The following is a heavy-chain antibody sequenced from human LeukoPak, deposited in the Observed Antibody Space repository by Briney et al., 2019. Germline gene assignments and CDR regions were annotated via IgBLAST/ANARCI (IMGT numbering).Heavy chain of an antibody. CDR3: AGETLGGTLLMDV. Sequence: SGTLSLTCTVSGDSINSLDLWSWVRQHPGKGLEWIGYIYYSGSTYYNPSLKSRATISVDTSKNQFSLKLSSVTAADTAVYYCAGETLGGTLLMDVWGQGTTVTVSS. D-gene: IGHD1-26*01. CDR1: GDSINSLDL. J-gene: IGHJ6*02. V-gene: IGHV4-31*03. CDR2: IYYSGST.